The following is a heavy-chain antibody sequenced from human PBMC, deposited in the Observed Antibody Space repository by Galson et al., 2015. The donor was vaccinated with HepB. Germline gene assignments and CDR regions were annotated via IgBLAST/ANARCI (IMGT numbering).Heavy chain of an antibody. CDR3: ARAISGGYSSGWYGPEDLYYYGMDV. D-gene: IGHD6-19*01. CDR2: IWYDGSNK. V-gene: IGHV3-33*08. CDR1: GFTFSSYG. J-gene: IGHJ6*02. Sequence: SLRLSCAASGFTFSSYGMHWVRQAPGKGLEWVAVIWYDGSNKYYADSVKGRFTISRDNSKNTLYLQMNSLRAEDTAVYYCARAISGGYSSGWYGPEDLYYYGMDVWGQGTTVTVSS.